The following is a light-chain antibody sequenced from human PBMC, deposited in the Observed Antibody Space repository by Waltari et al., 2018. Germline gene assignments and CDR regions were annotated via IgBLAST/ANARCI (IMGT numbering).Light chain of an antibody. CDR3: QQSFSSPWT. CDR1: QSISSY. CDR2: GAS. V-gene: IGKV1-39*01. J-gene: IGKJ1*01. Sequence: DIQMTQSPSSLSASVGDRVTLTCRASQSISSYLNWYQQKPGKAPKLLIYGASSLQSGVPARFSGSGSGTDFTLSISSLQPEDFATYFCQQSFSSPWTFGQGTKVEIK.